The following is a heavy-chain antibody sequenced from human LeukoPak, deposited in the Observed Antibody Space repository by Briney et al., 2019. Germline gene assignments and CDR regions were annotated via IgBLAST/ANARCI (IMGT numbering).Heavy chain of an antibody. V-gene: IGHV5-51*01. CDR1: GYTFTSYW. Sequence: GESLKISCKGSGYTFTSYWIGWVRQMPGKGLEWMGIIYPGDSVTKYSPSFQGQVTISADKSISTAYLQWSSLQASDTAVYYCARGGSYRNWFDPWGQGTLVTVSS. D-gene: IGHD3-16*02. CDR2: IYPGDSVT. J-gene: IGHJ5*02. CDR3: ARGGSYRNWFDP.